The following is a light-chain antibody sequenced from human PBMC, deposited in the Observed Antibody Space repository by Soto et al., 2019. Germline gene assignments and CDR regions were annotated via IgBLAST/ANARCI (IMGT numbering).Light chain of an antibody. J-gene: IGKJ1*01. Sequence: EIVITQSPATLSVSPGERATLSCRASQSISDNLAWYQQKPGQAPRLLIYGASTRAAGNPARFSGSGSGTDFTLTITSLQSEDFGVYYCHQHNNWWTFGQGTKVDIK. CDR1: QSISDN. V-gene: IGKV3-15*01. CDR2: GAS. CDR3: HQHNNWWT.